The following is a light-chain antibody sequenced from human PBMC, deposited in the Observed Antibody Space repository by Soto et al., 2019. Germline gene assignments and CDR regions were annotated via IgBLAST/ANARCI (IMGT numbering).Light chain of an antibody. CDR3: QHYNSYSEA. Sequence: DIQLTHSPRTLSTSVGARLAIACRASQSVSYWLAWYQKKPGKAPNLLIYKASTLKSGVPSRFSGSGSGTEFTLTISSLQPDDFATYYCQHYNSYSEAFGQGTKVDIK. CDR1: QSVSYW. J-gene: IGKJ1*01. V-gene: IGKV1-5*03. CDR2: KAS.